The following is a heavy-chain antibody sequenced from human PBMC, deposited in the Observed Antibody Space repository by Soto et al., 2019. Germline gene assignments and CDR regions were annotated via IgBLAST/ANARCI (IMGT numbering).Heavy chain of an antibody. CDR1: GYTFTSYD. CDR3: ARTPGIAAARYYYGMDV. Sequence: ASVKVSGKASGYTFTSYDINWVRQATGQGLEWMGWMNPNSGNTGYAQKFQGRVTMTRNTSISTAYMELSSLRSEDTAVYYCARTPGIAAARYYYGMDVWGQGTTVTVSS. D-gene: IGHD6-13*01. J-gene: IGHJ6*02. CDR2: MNPNSGNT. V-gene: IGHV1-8*01.